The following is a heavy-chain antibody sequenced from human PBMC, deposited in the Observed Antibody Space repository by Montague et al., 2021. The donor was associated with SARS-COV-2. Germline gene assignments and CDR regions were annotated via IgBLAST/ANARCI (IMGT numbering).Heavy chain of an antibody. CDR2: N. D-gene: IGHD1-26*01. V-gene: IGHV6-1*01. J-gene: IGHJ4*02. Sequence: NDYAVAVKMRITINPDTSKNQISLQLNSVTPEDTAVYYCTRPSASSDYWGQGTLVTVSS. CDR3: TRPSASSDY.